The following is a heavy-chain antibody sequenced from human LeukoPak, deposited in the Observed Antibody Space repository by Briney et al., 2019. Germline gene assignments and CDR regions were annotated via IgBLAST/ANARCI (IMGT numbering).Heavy chain of an antibody. CDR3: ARGYCTNAVCSLGPTQA. CDR1: GGSISSSSYY. V-gene: IGHV4-39*07. Sequence: SETLSLTFTVSGGSISSSSYYWGWIRQPPGKGLEWIGSIYYSGSTYYNPSLKSRVTISVDTSKNQFSLKLSSVTAADTAVYYCARGYCTNAVCSLGPTQAWGQGTLVTVSS. D-gene: IGHD2-8*01. CDR2: IYYSGST. J-gene: IGHJ4*02.